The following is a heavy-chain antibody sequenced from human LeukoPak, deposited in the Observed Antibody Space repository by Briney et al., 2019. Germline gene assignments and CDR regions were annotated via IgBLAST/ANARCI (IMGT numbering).Heavy chain of an antibody. D-gene: IGHD2-21*01. V-gene: IGHV3-53*01. CDR2: IYSDNT. J-gene: IGHJ5*02. CDR3: AKPHIVIRGTDWFDP. Sequence: GGSLRLSCSVSGFTVSNNSMSTVRQAPGKGQEWVSFIYSDNTHSSDSVKGRFTISRDNSKNTLDLQMISLRAENTAVYYCAKPHIVIRGTDWFDPWGEGALVTVSS. CDR1: GFTVSNNS.